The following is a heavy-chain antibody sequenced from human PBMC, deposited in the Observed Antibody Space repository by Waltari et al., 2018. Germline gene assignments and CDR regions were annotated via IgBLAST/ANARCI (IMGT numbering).Heavy chain of an antibody. CDR1: GGTFSSYA. J-gene: IGHJ4*02. D-gene: IGHD3-16*02. CDR3: ASMGSYRGSAAFDY. Sequence: QVQLVQSGAEVKKPGSSVKVSCKASGGTFSSYAISWVRPAPGQGLEWMGSIIPIFGTANYAQKFQGRVTITADKSTSTAYMELSSLRSEDTAVYYCASMGSYRGSAAFDYWGQGTLVTVSS. V-gene: IGHV1-69*08. CDR2: IIPIFGTA.